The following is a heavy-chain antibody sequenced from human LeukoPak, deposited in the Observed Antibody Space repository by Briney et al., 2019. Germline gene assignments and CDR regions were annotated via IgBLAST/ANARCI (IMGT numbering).Heavy chain of an antibody. CDR3: ARCSGSYPFDY. CDR1: GYTFTIYY. V-gene: IGHV1-46*01. J-gene: IGHJ4*02. D-gene: IGHD1-26*01. CDR2: INPSGGST. Sequence: ASVKVSCKSSGYTFTIYYMHWVRQAPGQGLEWMGIINPSGGSTSYAQKFQGRVTMTRDTSTSTVYMELSSLRSEDTAVYYCARCSGSYPFDYWGQGTLVTVSS.